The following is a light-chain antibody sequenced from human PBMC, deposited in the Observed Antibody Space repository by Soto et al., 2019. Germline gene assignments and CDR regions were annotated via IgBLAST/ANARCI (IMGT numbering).Light chain of an antibody. CDR1: SNDVGGYNF. CDR2: DVS. CDR3: CSYTTSNTRQIV. V-gene: IGLV2-14*01. Sequence: QSALTQPPSASGSPGQSVTISCTGTSNDVGGYNFVSWYQQHPGKAPKFMIYDVSNRPSGVSNRFSGSKSGNTASLTISGLQAEDEADYYCCSYTTSNTRQIVFGTGTKVTVL. J-gene: IGLJ1*01.